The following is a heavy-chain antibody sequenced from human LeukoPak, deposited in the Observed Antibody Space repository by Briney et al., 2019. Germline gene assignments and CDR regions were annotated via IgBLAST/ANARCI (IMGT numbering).Heavy chain of an antibody. D-gene: IGHD1-26*01. CDR3: AGSGTYYVMSDF. V-gene: IGHV3-30*04. J-gene: IGHJ4*02. CDR1: GFTFSSYA. CDR2: ISDDGSNK. Sequence: GGSLRLSCAASGFTFSSYAMHWVRQAPGKGLEWVAVISDDGSNKYYVDSVKGRFTISRDNAKNTVYLQMNGLRADDTAVYYCAGSGTYYVMSDFWGQGTLVTVSS.